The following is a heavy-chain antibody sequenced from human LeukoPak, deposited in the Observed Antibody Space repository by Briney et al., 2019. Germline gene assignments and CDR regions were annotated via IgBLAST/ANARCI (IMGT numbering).Heavy chain of an antibody. V-gene: IGHV3-23*01. CDR2: ISGSGGST. Sequence: GGSLSLSCAASGFTFSSYAMSWVRQAPGKGLEWVSAISGSGGSTYYADSVKGRFTISRDNSKNTLYLQMNSLRAEDTAVYYCAKGDYYDSSGYHPGAFDIWGQGTMVTVSS. D-gene: IGHD3-22*01. CDR3: AKGDYYDSSGYHPGAFDI. CDR1: GFTFSSYA. J-gene: IGHJ3*02.